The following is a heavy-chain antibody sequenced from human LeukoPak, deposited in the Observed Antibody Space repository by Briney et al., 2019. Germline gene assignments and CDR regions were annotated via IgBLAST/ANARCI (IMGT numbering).Heavy chain of an antibody. CDR3: AKEKISIAAAGTSYYYYYYMDV. J-gene: IGHJ6*03. D-gene: IGHD6-13*01. Sequence: PGGSLRLSCAASGFTFSSYGMHWVRQAPGKGLEWVAFIRYDGSNKYYADSVKGRFTISRDNSKNTLYLQMSSLRAEDTAVYYCAKEKISIAAAGTSYYYYYYMDVWGKGTTVTVSS. V-gene: IGHV3-30*02. CDR2: IRYDGSNK. CDR1: GFTFSSYG.